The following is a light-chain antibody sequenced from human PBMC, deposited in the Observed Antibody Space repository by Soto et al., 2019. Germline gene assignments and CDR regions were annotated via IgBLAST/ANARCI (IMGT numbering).Light chain of an antibody. J-gene: IGLJ2*01. CDR2: DVS. V-gene: IGLV2-11*01. CDR1: SSDVGGYNY. Sequence: QSALTQPRSVSGSPGQSVTISCTGTSSDVGGYNYVSWYQQHPGKAPKLMIYDVSKRPSGVPDRFSGSKSGNTASLTSSGLQAEDEADYYRCSYAGSWVFGGGTKLTVL. CDR3: CSYAGSWV.